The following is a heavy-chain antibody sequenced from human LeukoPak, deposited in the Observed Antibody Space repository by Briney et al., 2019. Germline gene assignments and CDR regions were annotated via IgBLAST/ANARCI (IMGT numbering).Heavy chain of an antibody. CDR3: ARTYYYDSSGYYYPFDY. J-gene: IGHJ4*02. CDR1: GGTFSSYA. Sequence: ASVKVSCKASGGTFSSYAISWVRQAPGQGLEWVGGIIPIFGTANYAQKFQGRVTITADESTSTAYMELSSLRSEDTAVYYCARTYYYDSSGYYYPFDYWGQGTLVTVS. D-gene: IGHD3-22*01. V-gene: IGHV1-69*13. CDR2: IIPIFGTA.